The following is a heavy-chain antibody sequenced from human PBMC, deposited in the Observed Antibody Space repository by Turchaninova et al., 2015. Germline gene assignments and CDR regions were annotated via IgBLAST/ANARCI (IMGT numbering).Heavy chain of an antibody. CDR1: GDMVSSNSAA. CDR2: TYYRSKWYN. D-gene: IGHD6-13*01. Sequence: QVQLQQSGPGLVKPSPTLSVTCAISGDMVSSNSAAWNWIRQSPSRGLEWLGSTYYRSKWYNDYAESVKSRIIINSDTSKNQFSLQLNSVTPEDTAVYYCARGRSWPLDYWGQGTLVNVSS. V-gene: IGHV6-1*01. CDR3: ARGRSWPLDY. J-gene: IGHJ4*02.